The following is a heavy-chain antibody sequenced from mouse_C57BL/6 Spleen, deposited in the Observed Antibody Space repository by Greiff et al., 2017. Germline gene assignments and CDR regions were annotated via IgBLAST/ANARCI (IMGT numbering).Heavy chain of an antibody. CDR2: ISSGGSYT. Sequence: VQLKESGGDLVKPGGSLKLSCAASGFTFSSYGMSWVRQTPDKRLEWVATISSGGSYTYYPDSVKGRFTIARDNAKNTLYLQMSSLKSEDTAMYYGARRAFYYAMDYWGQGTSVTVSS. CDR3: ARRAFYYAMDY. CDR1: GFTFSSYG. J-gene: IGHJ4*01. V-gene: IGHV5-6*01.